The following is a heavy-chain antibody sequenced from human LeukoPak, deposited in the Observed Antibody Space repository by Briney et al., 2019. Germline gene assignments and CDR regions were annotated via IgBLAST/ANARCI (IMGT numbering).Heavy chain of an antibody. CDR1: GASISSGAYS. J-gene: IGHJ4*02. V-gene: IGHV4-31*03. CDR2: IYYSGNT. Sequence: SQTLSLTCTVSGASISSGAYSWSWVRQHPGKGLEWIAYIYYSGNTYYNPSLKRRVTISVDTSKNQFSLKLSSVTAADTAVYYCASLLTYFDYWSQGTLVTVSS. CDR3: ASLLTYFDY.